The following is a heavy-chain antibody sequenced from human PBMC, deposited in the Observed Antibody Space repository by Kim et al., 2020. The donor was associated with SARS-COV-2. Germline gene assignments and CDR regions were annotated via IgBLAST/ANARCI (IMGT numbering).Heavy chain of an antibody. Sequence: GGSLRLSCAASGFTFSSYSMNWVRQAPGKGLEWVSSISSSSSYIYYADSVKGRFTISRDNAKNSLYLQMNSLRAEDTAVYYCARESGGFLQIVVVIKGVGAFDIWGQGTMVTVSS. CDR2: ISSSSSYI. J-gene: IGHJ3*02. V-gene: IGHV3-21*01. CDR1: GFTFSSYS. CDR3: ARESGGFLQIVVVIKGVGAFDI. D-gene: IGHD3-22*01.